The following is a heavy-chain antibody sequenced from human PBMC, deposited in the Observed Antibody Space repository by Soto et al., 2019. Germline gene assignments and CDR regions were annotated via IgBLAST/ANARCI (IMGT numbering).Heavy chain of an antibody. D-gene: IGHD2-2*02. CDR2: ISYDGSNK. V-gene: IGHV3-30-3*01. CDR3: ARPGTLGYCSSTSCYSLDY. Sequence: GSLRLSCAASGFTFSSYAMHWVRQAPSKGLEWVAVISYDGSNKYYADSVKGRFTISRDNSKNTLYLQMNSLRAEDTAVYYCARPGTLGYCSSTSCYSLDYWGQGTLVTVS. CDR1: GFTFSSYA. J-gene: IGHJ4*02.